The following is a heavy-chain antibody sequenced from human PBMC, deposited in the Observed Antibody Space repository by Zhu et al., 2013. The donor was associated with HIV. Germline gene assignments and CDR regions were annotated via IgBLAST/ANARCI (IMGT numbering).Heavy chain of an antibody. CDR2: MNPKNGGT. J-gene: IGHJ6*03. CDR3: ARDPSTRYYTDV. Sequence: QVQLVQSGAEVKKPGASVKVSCKASGYTFTGYYMHWVRQAPGQGLEWMGWMNPKNGGTKMAQTFQGRVIMTRDTSVNTVYMELRSLTSDDTAVYYCARDPSTRYYTDVWGKGTTVIVSS. CDR1: GYTFTGYY. D-gene: IGHD3-9*01. V-gene: IGHV1-2*02.